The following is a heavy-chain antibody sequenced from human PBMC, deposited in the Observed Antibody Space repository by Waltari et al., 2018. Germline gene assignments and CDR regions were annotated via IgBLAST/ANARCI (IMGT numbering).Heavy chain of an antibody. Sequence: QVQLQESGPGLVKPSETLSLTCAVSGYSISSGHYWGWIRQPPGKGLEWIGSIYHSGSTYYNPSLKSRVTISVDTSKNQFSLKLSSVTAADTAVYYCARPLGGSGSYPFDYWGQGTLVTVSS. CDR1: GYSISSGHY. CDR3: ARPLGGSGSYPFDY. V-gene: IGHV4-38-2*01. D-gene: IGHD3-10*01. J-gene: IGHJ4*02. CDR2: IYHSGST.